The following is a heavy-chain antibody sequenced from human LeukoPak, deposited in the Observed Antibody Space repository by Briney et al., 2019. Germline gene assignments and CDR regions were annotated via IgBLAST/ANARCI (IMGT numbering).Heavy chain of an antibody. CDR2: MNPNSGNT. CDR3: AVAAANTRLGDALDI. Sequence: ASVKVSCKASGGTFISYAISWVRQATGQGLEWMGWMNPNSGNTGYAQKFQGRVTINRNTSISTAYMELSSLRSEDTAVYYCAVAAANTRLGDALDIWGQGTMVTVSS. CDR1: GGTFISYA. V-gene: IGHV1-8*03. D-gene: IGHD6-13*01. J-gene: IGHJ3*02.